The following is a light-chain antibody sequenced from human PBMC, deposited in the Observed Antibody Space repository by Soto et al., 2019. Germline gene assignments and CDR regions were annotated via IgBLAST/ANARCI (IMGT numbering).Light chain of an antibody. V-gene: IGKV3D-15*01. CDR1: QSVNSN. CDR2: GAS. J-gene: IGKJ4*01. CDR3: QQYKNWPLT. Sequence: EIVMTQSPATLSVSPGERATLSCRASQSVNSNLACYQQKPGQAPRRLIYGASTRATGIPARVIGSGSGTEFTLTISSLQSEDFVVYYCQQYKNWPLTFGGGTKVEIK.